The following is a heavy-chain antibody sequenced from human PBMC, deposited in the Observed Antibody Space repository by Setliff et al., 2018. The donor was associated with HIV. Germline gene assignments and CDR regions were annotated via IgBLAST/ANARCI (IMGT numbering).Heavy chain of an antibody. V-gene: IGHV1-69*06. D-gene: IGHD3-22*01. Sequence: SVKVSCKASGGTFSNYAISWVRQAPGQGLEWMGRIIPLFGTTNYTQKFQGRVTIIADKSTSTAYMEVSSLRSEDTAVYYCARASLGDSGSYYYSYWGQGTLVTVSS. CDR2: IIPLFGTT. CDR1: GGTFSNYA. CDR3: ARASLGDSGSYYYSY. J-gene: IGHJ4*02.